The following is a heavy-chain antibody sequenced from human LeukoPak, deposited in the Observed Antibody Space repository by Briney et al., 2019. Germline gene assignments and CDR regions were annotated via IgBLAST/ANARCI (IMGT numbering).Heavy chain of an antibody. Sequence: SVKVSCKASGYTFTSYAMNWVRQAPGQGLEWMGGIIPIFGTANYAQKFQGRVTITADESTSTAYMELSSLRSEDTAVYYCAPLFGHSSSWYDWFDPWGQGTLVTVSS. V-gene: IGHV1-69*13. CDR3: APLFGHSSSWYDWFDP. CDR1: GYTFTSYA. J-gene: IGHJ5*02. CDR2: IIPIFGTA. D-gene: IGHD6-13*01.